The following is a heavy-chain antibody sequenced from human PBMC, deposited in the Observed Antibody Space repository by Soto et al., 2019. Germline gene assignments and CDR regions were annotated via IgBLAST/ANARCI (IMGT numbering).Heavy chain of an antibody. J-gene: IGHJ4*02. D-gene: IGHD2-2*01. CDR1: GFTFGDYA. V-gene: IGHV3-49*03. CDR2: IRSKDFGGTR. CDR3: SRVSCTSTNCLYYFDY. Sequence: PGGSLRLSCTASGFTFGDYAMSWFRQAPGKGLQWVGFIRSKDFGGTREYAASVKGRFTISRDDSKSIAYLQMSSLITEDTAVYYCSRVSCTSTNCLYYFDYWGQGTRVTVSS.